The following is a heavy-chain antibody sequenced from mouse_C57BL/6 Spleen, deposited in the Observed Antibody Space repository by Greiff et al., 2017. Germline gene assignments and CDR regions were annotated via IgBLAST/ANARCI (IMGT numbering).Heavy chain of an antibody. CDR3: ARRSFITTVVATDYAMDY. D-gene: IGHD1-1*01. Sequence: EVQVVESGAELVKPGASVKLSCTASGFNIKDYYMHWVKQRTEQGLEWIGRIDPEDGETKYAPKFQGKATITADTSSNTAYLQLSSLTSEDTAVYYCARRSFITTVVATDYAMDYWGQGTSVTVSS. CDR1: GFNIKDYY. J-gene: IGHJ4*01. CDR2: IDPEDGET. V-gene: IGHV14-2*01.